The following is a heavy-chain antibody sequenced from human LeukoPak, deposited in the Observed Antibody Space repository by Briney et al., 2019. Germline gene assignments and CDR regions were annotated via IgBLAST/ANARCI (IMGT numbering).Heavy chain of an antibody. V-gene: IGHV3-7*03. Sequence: GGSLRLSCAASGFTFSSYWMNWARQAPGKGLEWVASINHNGNVNYYVDSVKGRFTISRDNAKNSLYLQMSNLRAEDTAVYFCARHQDSSGWYIVSYWGQGTLVTVSS. D-gene: IGHD6-19*01. CDR2: INHNGNVN. J-gene: IGHJ4*02. CDR3: ARHQDSSGWYIVSY. CDR1: GFTFSSYW.